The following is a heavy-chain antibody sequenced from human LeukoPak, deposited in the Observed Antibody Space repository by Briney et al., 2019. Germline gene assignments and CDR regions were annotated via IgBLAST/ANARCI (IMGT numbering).Heavy chain of an antibody. CDR1: GFTFSSYA. CDR3: ARDPRTVRI. J-gene: IGHJ4*02. D-gene: IGHD1-1*01. V-gene: IGHV3-21*05. CDR2: ISGNSGDT. Sequence: PGGSLRLSCAASGFTFSSYAMHWVRQAPGKGLEWLSYISGNSGDTNYADSVKGRFTISRDNAKNSLYLQMNSLRVEDTAVYYCARDPRTVRIWGQGTLVTVSS.